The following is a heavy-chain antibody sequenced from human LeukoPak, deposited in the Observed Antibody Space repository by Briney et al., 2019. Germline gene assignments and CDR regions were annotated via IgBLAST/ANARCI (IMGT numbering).Heavy chain of an antibody. CDR2: IKQDGSEK. J-gene: IGHJ6*03. V-gene: IGHV3-7*01. Sequence: PGGSLRLSCAASGFTFSSYWMSWVRPAPGKGLEWVANIKQDGSEKYYVDSVKGRFTISRDNAKNSLYLQMNSLRAEDTVVYYCARELGRYYMDVWGKGTTVTVSS. CDR1: GFTFSSYW. CDR3: ARELGRYYMDV.